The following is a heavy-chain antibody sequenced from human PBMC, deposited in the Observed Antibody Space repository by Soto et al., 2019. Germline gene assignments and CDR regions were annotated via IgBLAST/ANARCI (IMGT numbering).Heavy chain of an antibody. J-gene: IGHJ6*02. Sequence: QAHLEQSGAELKRPGASVKVSCKASGYTFSDFDINWLRQASGQGPEWMGWMNAKSGDTFFPQRFQGKFNMTGDTSLSTAYMEVGSLPSDDTAIYYCARGNPFNYAGFDVWGQGTTVAVSS. V-gene: IGHV1-8*01. CDR2: MNAKSGDT. CDR3: ARGNPFNYAGFDV. CDR1: GYTFSDFD. D-gene: IGHD3-16*01.